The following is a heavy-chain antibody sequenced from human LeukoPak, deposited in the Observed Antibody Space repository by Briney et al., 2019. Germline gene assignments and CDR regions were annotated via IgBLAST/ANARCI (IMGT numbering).Heavy chain of an antibody. Sequence: ASVKVSCKASGYTFTGYYMHWVRQAPGQGLEWMGRINPNSGGTNYAQKFQGRVTMTRDTSISTAYMELSRLRSDDTAVYYCARENSSGWESFDYWGQGTLVTVSS. CDR3: ARENSSGWESFDY. V-gene: IGHV1-2*06. J-gene: IGHJ4*02. CDR2: INPNSGGT. D-gene: IGHD6-19*01. CDR1: GYTFTGYY.